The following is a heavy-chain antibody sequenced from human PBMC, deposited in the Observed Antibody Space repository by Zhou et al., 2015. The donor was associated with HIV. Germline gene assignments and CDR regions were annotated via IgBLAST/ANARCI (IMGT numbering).Heavy chain of an antibody. V-gene: IGHV1-69*06. CDR2: IIPIFGTA. CDR1: GGTFSSYA. CDR3: ARDYKSNTGAPGY. D-gene: IGHD1-1*01. Sequence: QVQLVQSGAEVKKPGSSVKVSCKASGGTFSSYAISWVRQAPGQGLEWMGGIIPIFGTANYAQKFQGRVTITADKSTSTAYMELSSLRTDDTAIYYCARDYKSNTGAPGYWGQGTLVTVSS. J-gene: IGHJ4*02.